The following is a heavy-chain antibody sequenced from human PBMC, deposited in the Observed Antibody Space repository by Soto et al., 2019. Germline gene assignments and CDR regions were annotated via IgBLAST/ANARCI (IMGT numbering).Heavy chain of an antibody. V-gene: IGHV3-48*02. CDR1: GFTFSSYS. Sequence: GGSLRLSCAASGFTFSSYSMNWVRQAPGKGLEWVSYISSSSSTIYYADSVKGRFTISRDNAKNSLYLQMNSLRDEDTAVYYCARDYSRSVSSSSGWYFDLWGRGTLVTVSS. CDR3: ARDYSRSVSSSSGWYFDL. D-gene: IGHD6-6*01. CDR2: ISSSSSTI. J-gene: IGHJ2*01.